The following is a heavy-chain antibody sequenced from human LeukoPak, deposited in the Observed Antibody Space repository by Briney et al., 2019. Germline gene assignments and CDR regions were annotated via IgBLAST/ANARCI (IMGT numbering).Heavy chain of an antibody. D-gene: IGHD4-17*01. V-gene: IGHV4-34*01. J-gene: IGHJ4*02. CDR3: ALSTTTVTTRTIDY. CDR1: GGSFSGYF. CDR2: ISHSGNT. Sequence: SETLSLTCAVYGGSFSGYFWTWIRQPPGKGLEWIGEISHSGNTDYNPSLKSRVTISLDTSKNQFSLKLSSVTAADTAIYYCALSTTTVTTRTIDYWGQGTLVTVSS.